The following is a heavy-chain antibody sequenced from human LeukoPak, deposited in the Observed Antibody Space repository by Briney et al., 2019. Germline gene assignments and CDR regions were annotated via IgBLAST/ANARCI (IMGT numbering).Heavy chain of an antibody. D-gene: IGHD6-13*01. V-gene: IGHV3-53*01. CDR2: IYSGGST. Sequence: GGSLRLSCAASGFTVSSNYMSWVRQAPGKGLEWVSVIYSGGSTYYADSVKGRFTISRDNSKNTLYLQMNSLRAEDTAVYYCAREAAAGTRNFDCWGQGILVTVSS. CDR3: AREAAAGTRNFDC. J-gene: IGHJ4*02. CDR1: GFTVSSNY.